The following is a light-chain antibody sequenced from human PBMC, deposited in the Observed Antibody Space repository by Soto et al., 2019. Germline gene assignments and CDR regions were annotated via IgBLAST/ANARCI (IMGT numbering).Light chain of an antibody. Sequence: EIVLTQSPGTLSLSPGERATLSCRASQSVSSSYLAWYQQKPGQAPRLLTYGASSRATGIPDRFSGSWSGTDFTLTISRLEPEDFAVYYCHQYGSSRTFGQGTKVEIK. V-gene: IGKV3-20*01. CDR2: GAS. J-gene: IGKJ1*01. CDR1: QSVSSSY. CDR3: HQYGSSRT.